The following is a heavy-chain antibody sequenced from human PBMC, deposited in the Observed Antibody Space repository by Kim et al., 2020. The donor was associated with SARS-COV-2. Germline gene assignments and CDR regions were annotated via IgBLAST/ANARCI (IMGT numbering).Heavy chain of an antibody. CDR1: GYTFTSYG. Sequence: ASVKVSCKASGYTFTSYGISWVRQAPGQGLEWMGWISAYNGNTNYAQKLQGRVTMTTDTSTSTAYMELRSLRSDDTAVYYCARVMQQLAYYYYYGMDVWGQGTTVTVSS. J-gene: IGHJ6*02. CDR2: ISAYNGNT. CDR3: ARVMQQLAYYYYYGMDV. D-gene: IGHD6-13*01. V-gene: IGHV1-18*01.